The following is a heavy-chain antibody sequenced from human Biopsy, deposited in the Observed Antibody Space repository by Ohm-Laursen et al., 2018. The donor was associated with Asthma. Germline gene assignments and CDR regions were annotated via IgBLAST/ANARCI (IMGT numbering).Heavy chain of an antibody. V-gene: IGHV3-30*01. CDR3: VRDGTDDAFDI. J-gene: IGHJ3*02. D-gene: IGHD1-1*01. CDR1: GFSFSNFA. Sequence: LRLSCAASGFSFSNFAIHWVRQAPGKGLEWVGAISKDASTQDYADSVKGRFTMARDNSKNTLDLQMNSLREEDTAVYYCVRDGTDDAFDIWGQGTVVSVSS. CDR2: ISKDASTQ.